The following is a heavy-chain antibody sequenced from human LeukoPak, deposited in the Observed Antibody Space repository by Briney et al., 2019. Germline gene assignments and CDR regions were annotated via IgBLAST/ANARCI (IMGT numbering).Heavy chain of an antibody. D-gene: IGHD5-18*01. Sequence: PGGSLRLSCAASGFTFSSYAMYWVRQAPGKGLEWVSAINGGGSDTFYADSVKGRFTISRDNSENTLYLQMNSLRAEDTAVYYCTKGTIWLPFDYWGQGTLVTVSS. V-gene: IGHV3-23*01. CDR1: GFTFSSYA. CDR2: INGGGSDT. CDR3: TKGTIWLPFDY. J-gene: IGHJ4*02.